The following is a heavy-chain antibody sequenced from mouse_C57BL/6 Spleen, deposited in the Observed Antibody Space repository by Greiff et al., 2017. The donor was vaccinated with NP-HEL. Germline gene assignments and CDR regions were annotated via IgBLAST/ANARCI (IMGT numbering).Heavy chain of an antibody. D-gene: IGHD1-1*01. CDR2: IYPSDSET. Sequence: QVQLQQPGAELVRPGSSVKLSCKASGYTFTSYWMDWVKQRPGQGLEWIGNIYPSDSETHYNQKFKDKATLTVDKSSSTAYMQLSSLTSEDSAVYYCARSHDYGSSPFDYWGQGTTLTVSS. CDR1: GYTFTSYW. CDR3: ARSHDYGSSPFDY. V-gene: IGHV1-61*01. J-gene: IGHJ2*01.